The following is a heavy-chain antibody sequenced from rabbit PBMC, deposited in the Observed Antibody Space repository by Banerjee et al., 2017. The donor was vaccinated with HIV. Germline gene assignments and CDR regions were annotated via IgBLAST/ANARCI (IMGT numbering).Heavy chain of an antibody. J-gene: IGHJ4*01. D-gene: IGHD4-1*01. CDR2: IYGGDSGTT. Sequence: QAQLEESGGDLVTPAGSLPPTCTASGFSFSSCYWICWVRQPPGKGLELIGCIYGGDSGTTWYASWAKGRFTISKTSSTTVTLQMTSLTAADTATYFCARDLAGVIGWNFDLWGPGTLVTVS. CDR1: GFSFSSCYW. CDR3: ARDLAGVIGWNFDL. V-gene: IGHV1S45*01.